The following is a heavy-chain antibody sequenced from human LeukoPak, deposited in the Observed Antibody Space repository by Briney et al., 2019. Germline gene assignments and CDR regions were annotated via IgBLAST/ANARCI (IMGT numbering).Heavy chain of an antibody. J-gene: IGHJ4*02. V-gene: IGHV3-30*04. CDR3: AKDPRTGPVSGIFYFDY. CDR2: ILYDGSNK. D-gene: IGHD3-9*01. CDR1: GFTFSSHP. Sequence: PGRSLRLSCAVSGFTFSSHPMHWVRQAPGKGLEWVGVILYDGSNKYYADSVMGRFTISRDNSKNTLYLQMDSLRPEDTAVYYCAKDPRTGPVSGIFYFDYWGQGTLVTVSS.